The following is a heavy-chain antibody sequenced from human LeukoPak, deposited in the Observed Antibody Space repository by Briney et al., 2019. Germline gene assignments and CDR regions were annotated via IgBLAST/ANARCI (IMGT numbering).Heavy chain of an antibody. V-gene: IGHV3-7*01. CDR1: GFTVSSNS. CDR3: ARGTDYDFWGDYFDY. CDR2: IKQDGSET. Sequence: GGSLRLSCTVSGFTVSSNSMSWVRQAPGKGLEWVANIKQDGSETYYVDSVRGRFTISRDNAKKSLYLQINSLRAEDTAVYYCARGTDYDFWGDYFDYWGQGTLVTVSS. J-gene: IGHJ4*02. D-gene: IGHD3-3*01.